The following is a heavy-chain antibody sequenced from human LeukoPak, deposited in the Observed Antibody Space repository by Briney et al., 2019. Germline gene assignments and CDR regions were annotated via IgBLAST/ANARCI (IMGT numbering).Heavy chain of an antibody. V-gene: IGHV3-33*01. Sequence: GGSLRLSCAASGFILSNYGMHWVRQAPGKGLEWVAVIWYDENNKYYTDSVKGRFTISRDNSKNTLYLQMNSVRAEDTAMYYCARERDGVYDYWGQGTLVTVSS. D-gene: IGHD3-16*01. CDR1: GFILSNYG. CDR3: ARERDGVYDY. J-gene: IGHJ4*02. CDR2: IWYDENNK.